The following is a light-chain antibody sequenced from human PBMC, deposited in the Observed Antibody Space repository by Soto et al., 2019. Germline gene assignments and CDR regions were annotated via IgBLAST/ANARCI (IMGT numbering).Light chain of an antibody. V-gene: IGKV3D-15*01. J-gene: IGKJ4*01. Sequence: EIVLTQSPGTLSLSPGERATLSCRASQSVSSTFLAWYQQKPGQAPRLLIYGASSRATGIPTRFSGSRSGAEFTLTINSLQSEDFAVYYCQPYNNWPLTFGGGTKV. CDR1: QSVSST. CDR2: GAS. CDR3: QPYNNWPLT.